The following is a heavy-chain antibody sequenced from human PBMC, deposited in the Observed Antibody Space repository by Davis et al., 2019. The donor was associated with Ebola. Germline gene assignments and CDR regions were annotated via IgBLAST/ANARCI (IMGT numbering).Heavy chain of an antibody. Sequence: SETLSLTCNVSGDSIGGIGYSWGWIRQSPGKGLEWLGSRFYTGSTYYNPSLKSRGSISVDTPNNQLSLKITSVTGADTAVYYCVSHNGYNVAWGQGALVIVSS. J-gene: IGHJ5*02. D-gene: IGHD1-14*01. V-gene: IGHV4-39*01. CDR3: VSHNGYNVA. CDR2: RFYTGST. CDR1: GDSIGGIGYS.